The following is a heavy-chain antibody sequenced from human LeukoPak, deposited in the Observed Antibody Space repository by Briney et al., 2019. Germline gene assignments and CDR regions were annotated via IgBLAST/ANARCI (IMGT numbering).Heavy chain of an antibody. CDR3: ARGHLYYDILTGYYYNWFDP. J-gene: IGHJ5*02. CDR2: MNPNSGNT. D-gene: IGHD3-9*01. CDR1: GYTFTSYD. Sequence: GASVKVSCKASGYTFTSYDINWVRQATGQGLEWMGWMNPNSGNTGYAQKFQGRVTMTRNTSISTAYKELSSLRSEDTAVYYCARGHLYYDILTGYYYNWFDPWGQGTLVTVSS. V-gene: IGHV1-8*01.